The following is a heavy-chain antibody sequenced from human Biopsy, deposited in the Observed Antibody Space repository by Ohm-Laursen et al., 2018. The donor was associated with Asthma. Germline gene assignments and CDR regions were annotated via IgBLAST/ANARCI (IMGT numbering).Heavy chain of an antibody. CDR1: GYTFISFA. CDR3: ARTCYDFLTGQVKDVFGV. CDR2: VNTGKGDT. Sequence: ASVTASCPASGYTFISFATHSARQAPGHRLEWMGWVNTGKGDTKYSQKFQGRVTITRDTCASTAYKELRSLRSEDTATYYCARTCYDFLTGQVKDVFGVWGQGTMVTVSS. J-gene: IGHJ3*01. D-gene: IGHD3-9*01. V-gene: IGHV1-3*04.